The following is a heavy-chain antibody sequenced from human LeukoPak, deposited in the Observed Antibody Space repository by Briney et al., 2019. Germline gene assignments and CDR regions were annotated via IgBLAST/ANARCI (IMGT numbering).Heavy chain of an antibody. CDR3: VRDRNALQFLDY. CDR1: GFTFRNFG. J-gene: IGHJ4*02. CDR2: VWYDGSEK. Sequence: PGRSLRLSCAASGFTFRNFGMHWVRQAPGKGLEWVAVVWYDGSEKYYADSVKGRLTISRDSSKNMLHLQTNSLRAEDTAVYYCVRDRNALQFLDYWGQRTVATVSS. D-gene: IGHD3-3*01. V-gene: IGHV3-33*01.